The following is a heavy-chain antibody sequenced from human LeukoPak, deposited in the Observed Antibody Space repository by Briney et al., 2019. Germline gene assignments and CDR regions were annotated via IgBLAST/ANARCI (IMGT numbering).Heavy chain of an antibody. J-gene: IGHJ6*03. CDR3: ARDRRELNYYYYMDV. D-gene: IGHD1-26*01. V-gene: IGHV4-61*02. CDR2: IYTSGST. Sequence: PSQTLSLTCTVSGGSISSGSYYWSWIRQPAGKGLEWIGRIYTSGSTNYNPSLKSRVTISVDTSKNQFSLKLSSVTAADTAVYYCARDRRELNYYYYMDVWGKGTTVTISS. CDR1: GGSISSGSYY.